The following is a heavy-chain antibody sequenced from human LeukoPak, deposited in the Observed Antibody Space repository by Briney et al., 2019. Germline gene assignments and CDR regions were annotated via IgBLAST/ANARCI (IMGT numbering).Heavy chain of an antibody. CDR2: IWYDGSNK. CDR1: GFTFSNYV. Sequence: GRSLRLSCAASGFTFSNYVMHSVRQAPGKGLEWVALIWYDGSNKYYADSVKGRFTLSRDNSKDTLYLQMNSLGAEDTAVYYCASGVLAATPSVWNYGMDVWGKGTTVTVSS. D-gene: IGHD2-15*01. J-gene: IGHJ6*04. CDR3: ASGVLAATPSVWNYGMDV. V-gene: IGHV3-33*01.